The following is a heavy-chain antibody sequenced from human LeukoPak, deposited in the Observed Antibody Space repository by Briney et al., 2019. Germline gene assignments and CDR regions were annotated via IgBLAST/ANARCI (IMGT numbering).Heavy chain of an antibody. V-gene: IGHV1-69*13. J-gene: IGHJ6*02. CDR1: GGTFSSYA. CDR3: ARDETSGLVGATRPIYYGMDV. D-gene: IGHD1-26*01. Sequence: SVNVSCTASGGTFSSYAISWVRQAPGQGLEWMGGIIPIFGTANYAQKFQGRVTITADESTSTAYMELSSLRSEDTAVYYCARDETSGLVGATRPIYYGMDVWGQGTTVTVSS. CDR2: IIPIFGTA.